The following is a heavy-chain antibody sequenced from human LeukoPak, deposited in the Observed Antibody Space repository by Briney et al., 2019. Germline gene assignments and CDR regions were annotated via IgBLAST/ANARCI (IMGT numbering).Heavy chain of an antibody. Sequence: GGSLTLSCAASGFTFSDYWMNWVRQAPGKGLEWLANINKDGSKKDYVVSVKGRFTISRDNAKNSLSLQLDSLRVEDTAVYHCVRDAPGREGPHYWGQGILVAVSS. D-gene: IGHD1-26*01. V-gene: IGHV3-7*01. CDR3: VRDAPGREGPHY. CDR1: GFTFSDYW. J-gene: IGHJ4*02. CDR2: INKDGSKK.